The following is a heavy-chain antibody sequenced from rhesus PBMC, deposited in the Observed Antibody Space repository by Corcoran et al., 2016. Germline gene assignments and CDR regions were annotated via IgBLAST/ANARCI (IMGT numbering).Heavy chain of an antibody. CDR3: ARVYYNFWSGLEF. J-gene: IGHJ1*01. CDR2: IIAIGSNT. V-gene: IGHV1-198*02. D-gene: IGHD3-3*01. Sequence: QVELFQVGAVVKKPGASAQGACKVSGFSFGRSAFSWVRTARGRGVVGRGVIIAIGSNTNYAEKVHGRVTIPADTSTSTAYMVLSRLRCEDTAVSSFARVYYNFWSGLEFWGQGALVTVSS. CDR1: GFSFGRSA.